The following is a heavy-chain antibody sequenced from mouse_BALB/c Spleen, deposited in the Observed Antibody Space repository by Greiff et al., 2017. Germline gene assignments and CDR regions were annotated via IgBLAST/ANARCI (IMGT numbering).Heavy chain of an antibody. J-gene: IGHJ2*01. CDR3: ARDGFDY. V-gene: IGHV5-4*02. CDR2: ISDGGSYT. Sequence: EVKLVESGGGLVKPGGSLKLSCAASGFTFSDYYMYWVRQTPEKRLEWVATISDGGSYTYYPDSVKGRFTISRDNAKNNLYLQMSSLKSEDTAMYYGARDGFDYWGQGTTLTVSA. CDR1: GFTFSDYY.